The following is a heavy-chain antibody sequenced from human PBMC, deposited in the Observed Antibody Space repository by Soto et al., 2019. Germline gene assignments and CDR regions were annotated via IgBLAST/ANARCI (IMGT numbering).Heavy chain of an antibody. V-gene: IGHV4-30-4*08. J-gene: IGHJ4*02. CDR3: ARAFDILTRYYFDY. CDR2: IYYSGST. CDR1: GGSISSGGYY. Sequence: PSETLSLTCTVSGGSISSGGYYWSWIRQHPGKGLEWIGCIYYSGSTYYNPSLKSRVTISVDTSKNQFSLKLSSVTAADTAVYYCARAFDILTRYYFDYWGQGTLVTVSS. D-gene: IGHD3-9*01.